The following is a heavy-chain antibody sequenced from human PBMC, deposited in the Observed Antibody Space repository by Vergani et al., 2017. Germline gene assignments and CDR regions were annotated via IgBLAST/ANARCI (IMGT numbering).Heavy chain of an antibody. CDR2: IHYSENT. V-gene: IGHV4-59*01. Sequence: QVRLQESGPGLVKPSETLSLTCSVSGGSMSGYYWSWIRQPPGKELEWIGSIHYSENTNYKPSLKTRVTISVDTSKNQFSLTLTPVTAADTAGYYCASDTHSGQRADRGGQGILVTVTS. J-gene: IGHJ5*02. CDR1: GGSMSGYY. D-gene: IGHD6-19*01. CDR3: ASDTHSGQRADR.